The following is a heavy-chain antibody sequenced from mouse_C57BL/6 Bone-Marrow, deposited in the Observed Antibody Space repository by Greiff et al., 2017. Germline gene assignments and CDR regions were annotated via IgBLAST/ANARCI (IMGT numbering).Heavy chain of an antibody. CDR2: IDPENGDT. Sequence: VQLQQSGAELVRPGASVKLSCTASGFNIKDDYMHWVKQRPEQGLEWIGWIDPENGDTEYASKFQGKATITADTSSNTAYLQLSSLTSEDTAVYYCTLTGTWYFDVWGTGTTVTVSS. CDR3: TLTGTWYFDV. V-gene: IGHV14-4*01. D-gene: IGHD4-1*01. CDR1: GFNIKDDY. J-gene: IGHJ1*03.